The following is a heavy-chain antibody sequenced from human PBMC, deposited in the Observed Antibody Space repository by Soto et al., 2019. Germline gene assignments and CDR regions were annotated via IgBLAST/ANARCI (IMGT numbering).Heavy chain of an antibody. CDR1: GGTFSSYT. CDR2: IIPILGIA. J-gene: IGHJ6*03. CDR3: ASAAVSVHYYYYYMDV. V-gene: IGHV1-69*02. Sequence: SVKVSCKASGGTFSSYTISWVRQAPGQGLEWMGRIIPILGIANYAQKFQGRVTITADKSTSTAYMELSSLRSEDTAVYYCASAAVSVHYYYYYMDVWGKGTTVTVSS. D-gene: IGHD3-10*01.